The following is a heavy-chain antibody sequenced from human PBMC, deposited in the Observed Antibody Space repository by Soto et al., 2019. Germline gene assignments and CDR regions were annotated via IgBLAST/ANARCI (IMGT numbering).Heavy chain of an antibody. CDR3: ARDPYHVLMVNAPNLYGMDV. J-gene: IGHJ6*02. CDR2: ISTYNGNT. D-gene: IGHD2-8*01. CDR1: GYTFTSYG. Sequence: ASVKVSCKASGYTFTSYGISWVQQAPGQGLEWMGRISTYNGNTNYPQSLQGRLTMTTDTSTTTAYMELRNLRSDDTAVYYCARDPYHVLMVNAPNLYGMDVWGQGTTVTVSS. V-gene: IGHV1-18*01.